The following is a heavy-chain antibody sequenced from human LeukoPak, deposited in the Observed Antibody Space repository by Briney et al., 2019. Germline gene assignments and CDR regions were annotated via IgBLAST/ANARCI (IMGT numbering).Heavy chain of an antibody. J-gene: IGHJ6*03. CDR3: ARVRHPGYYYYYYMDV. V-gene: IGHV3-7*01. CDR1: GFDFSTQW. CDR2: VNQGATQK. Sequence: GGSLRLSCAASGFDFSTQWMSWVRQAPGKGLEWVAIVNQGATQKYYVDSVKGRFTISRDNAENSLYLQMNSLRAEDTAVYYCARVRHPGYYYYYYMDVWGKGTTVTVSS.